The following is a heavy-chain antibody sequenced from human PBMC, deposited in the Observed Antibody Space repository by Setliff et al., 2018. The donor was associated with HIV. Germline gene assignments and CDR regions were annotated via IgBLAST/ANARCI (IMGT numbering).Heavy chain of an antibody. D-gene: IGHD6-19*01. J-gene: IGHJ2*01. V-gene: IGHV3-9*01. CDR2: ISWNSGSI. CDR3: AKKVAGVNWYFDL. Sequence: GGSLRLSCAASGFNFNDYALHWVRQAPGEGLEWVSGISWNSGSIGYADSVKGRFSISRDNAKDSVYLQMNSLRTEDTAFYYCAKKVAGVNWYFDLWGRGTLVTVSS. CDR1: GFNFNDYA.